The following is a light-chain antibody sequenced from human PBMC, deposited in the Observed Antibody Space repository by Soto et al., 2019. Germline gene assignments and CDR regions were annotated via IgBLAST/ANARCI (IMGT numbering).Light chain of an antibody. CDR1: SSNIGSNT. Sequence: QSVLTQPPPASGTPGQRVTISCSGSSSNIGSNTVNWYQQLPGTAPKLLIFTNSQRPSGVPDRFSGSKSGTSASLAISGLQSEDEADYYCAAWDDSLNGHYVFGAGTKVTVL. V-gene: IGLV1-44*01. CDR3: AAWDDSLNGHYV. CDR2: TNS. J-gene: IGLJ1*01.